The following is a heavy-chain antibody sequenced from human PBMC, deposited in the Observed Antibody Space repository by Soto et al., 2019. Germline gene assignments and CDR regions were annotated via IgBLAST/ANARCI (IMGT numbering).Heavy chain of an antibody. CDR3: ARDCSSTSCYTDYYYYGMDV. Sequence: SVKVSCKASGGTFSSYAISWVRQAPGQGLEWMGGIIPIFGTANYAQKFQGRVTITADESTSTAYMELSSLRSEDTAMYYCARDCSSTSCYTDYYYYGMDVWGQGTTVTVSS. CDR2: IIPIFGTA. V-gene: IGHV1-69*13. D-gene: IGHD2-2*02. J-gene: IGHJ6*02. CDR1: GGTFSSYA.